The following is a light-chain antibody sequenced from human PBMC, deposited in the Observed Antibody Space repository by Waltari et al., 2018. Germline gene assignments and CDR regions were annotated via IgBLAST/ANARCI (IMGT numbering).Light chain of an antibody. V-gene: IGKV3-15*01. Sequence: ERVMTQSPATLSVSPGERATLSCRASQSISNNLAWYQQRPGQTPRLLVDGASTRATGIPGRVSGSGAGTEFTLTISSLQSEDFAVYYCQQYNNWPQTFGQGTKVEIK. CDR2: GAS. CDR3: QQYNNWPQT. J-gene: IGKJ1*01. CDR1: QSISNN.